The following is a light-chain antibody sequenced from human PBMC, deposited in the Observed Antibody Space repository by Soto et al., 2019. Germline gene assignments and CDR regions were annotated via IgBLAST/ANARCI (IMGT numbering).Light chain of an antibody. CDR1: TSDVGGYNF. CDR2: EVS. CDR3: SSYTSSGTRV. Sequence: QSALTQPASVSXSPGQSITISCTGTTSDVGGYNFVSWYQLHPGKAPKLMIFEVSNRPSGVSNRFSGSKSGNTASLTISGLQAEDEADYYCSSYTSSGTRVFGTGTKLTVL. J-gene: IGLJ1*01. V-gene: IGLV2-14*01.